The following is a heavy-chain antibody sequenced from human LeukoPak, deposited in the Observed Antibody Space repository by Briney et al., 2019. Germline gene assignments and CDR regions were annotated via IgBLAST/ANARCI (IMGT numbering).Heavy chain of an antibody. CDR3: ARHSGGDGYNYNGIDV. V-gene: IGHV3-69-1*01. J-gene: IGHJ6*02. Sequence: GGSLRLSCAASGFTFSSYSINWVRQAPGKGLEWVSSNSDSGSSHHADSVKGRFTTSRDNAKNSVHLQMNSLRVEDTAIYYCARHSGGDGYNYNGIDVWGQGTMVTVSS. CDR1: GFTFSSYS. D-gene: IGHD6-19*01. CDR2: NSDSGSS.